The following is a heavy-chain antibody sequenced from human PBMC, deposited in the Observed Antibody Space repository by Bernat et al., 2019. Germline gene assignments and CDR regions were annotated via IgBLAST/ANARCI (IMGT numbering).Heavy chain of an antibody. D-gene: IGHD3-10*01. CDR3: AKDRDYYGSGTYYYYGMDV. V-gene: IGHV3-23*01. J-gene: IGHJ6*02. CDR1: GFTFSSYA. CDR2: ISGSGGST. Sequence: EVQLLESGGGLVQPGGSLRLSCAASGFTFSSYAMSWVRQAPGKGREWVSAISGSGGSTYYADSVKGRFTISRDNSKNTLYLQMNRLRAEDTAVYYCAKDRDYYGSGTYYYYGMDVWGQGTTVTVSS.